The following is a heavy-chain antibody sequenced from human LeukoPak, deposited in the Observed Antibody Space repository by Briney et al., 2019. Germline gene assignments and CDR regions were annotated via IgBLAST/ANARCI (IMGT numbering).Heavy chain of an antibody. V-gene: IGHV3-53*01. Sequence: GGSLRLSCAASGFTVSSNYMSWVRQAPGKGLEWVSVIYSGGSTYYADSVKGRFTISRDNSKNTLYPQMNSLRAEDTAVYYCARVAVTTNYYYGMDVWGQGTTVTVSS. J-gene: IGHJ6*02. D-gene: IGHD4-17*01. CDR2: IYSGGST. CDR3: ARVAVTTNYYYGMDV. CDR1: GFTVSSNY.